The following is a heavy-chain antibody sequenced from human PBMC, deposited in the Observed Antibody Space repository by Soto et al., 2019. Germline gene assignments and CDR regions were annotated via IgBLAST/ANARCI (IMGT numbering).Heavy chain of an antibody. CDR3: AKDRPRRTSGYFFDY. CDR1: GYSFTTYF. Sequence: ASVQVSCKASGYSFTTYFMHWMRQAPGQRLEWMAWINPGNGDTKYSQNLQDRVTITRDTSKNTVSLHMNSLRAEDTALYYCAKDRPRRTSGYFFDYWGQGTPVTVSS. CDR2: INPGNGDT. D-gene: IGHD1-1*01. J-gene: IGHJ4*02. V-gene: IGHV1-3*01.